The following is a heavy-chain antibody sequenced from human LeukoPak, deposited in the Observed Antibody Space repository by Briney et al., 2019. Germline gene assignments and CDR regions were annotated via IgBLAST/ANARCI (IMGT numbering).Heavy chain of an antibody. J-gene: IGHJ6*02. CDR2: IIPIFGTA. Sequence: SVKVSCKASGGTFISYAISWVRQAPGQGLEWMGGIIPIFGTANYAQKFQGRVTITADESTSTAYMELSSLRSEDTAVYYCARGSSGWELLYYYYYGMDVWGQGTTVTVSS. CDR3: ARGSSGWELLYYYYYGMDV. V-gene: IGHV1-69*13. CDR1: GGTFISYA. D-gene: IGHD1-26*01.